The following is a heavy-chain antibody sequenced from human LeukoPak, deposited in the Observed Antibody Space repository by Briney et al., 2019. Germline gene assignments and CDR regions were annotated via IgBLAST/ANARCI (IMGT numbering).Heavy chain of an antibody. CDR1: GFTFSRYA. Sequence: GGSLRLSCSASGFTFSRYAMHWVRQAPGKGLEYVSGISSNGGSTYYADSVKGRFTISRDNSKNTLYLQMNSLRAEDTAVYYCAKDGSRDGYNSYFDYWGQGTLVTVSS. CDR2: ISSNGGST. J-gene: IGHJ4*02. CDR3: AKDGSRDGYNSYFDY. V-gene: IGHV3-64*04. D-gene: IGHD5-24*01.